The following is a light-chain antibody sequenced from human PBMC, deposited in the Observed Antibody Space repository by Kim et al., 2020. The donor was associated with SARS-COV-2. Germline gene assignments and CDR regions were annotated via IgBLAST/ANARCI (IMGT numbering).Light chain of an antibody. CDR1: SLRSSY. V-gene: IGLV3-19*01. J-gene: IGLJ2*01. Sequence: SSELTQDPAVSVALGQTVRITCQGDSLRSSYATWYQQKPGQAPKLVIYGKNNRRSGLPDRFSGSSSGNTASLTITGTQAGAEADYYCNSRDSNDNVVFGG. CDR3: NSRDSNDNVV. CDR2: GKN.